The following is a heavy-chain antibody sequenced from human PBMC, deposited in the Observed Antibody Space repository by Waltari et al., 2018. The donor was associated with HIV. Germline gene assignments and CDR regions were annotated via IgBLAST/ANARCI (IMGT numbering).Heavy chain of an antibody. CDR2: LSGSGSTA. V-gene: IGHV3-23*01. CDR3: AKSMRDLRPSAFDV. J-gene: IGHJ3*01. Sequence: EVQLLESGGGLLPPGGSLILSCAASGFTFRNFAMSWVRQAPGKGPEWVSDLSGSGSTASYADYVKGRFTISRDFSNNTLFLQMNNLRAEDTAVYFCAKSMRDLRPSAFDVWGQGTMVAISS. D-gene: IGHD2-8*01. CDR1: GFTFRNFA.